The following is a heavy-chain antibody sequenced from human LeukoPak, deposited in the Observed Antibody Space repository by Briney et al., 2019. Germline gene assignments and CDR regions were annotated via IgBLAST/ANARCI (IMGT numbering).Heavy chain of an antibody. CDR2: IIPIFGTA. CDR3: ARAGTTGGYNWFDP. V-gene: IGHV1-69*05. Sequence: SVKVSCKASGGTFNSYAISWVRQAPGQGLEWMGGIIPIFGTANHAQKFQGRVTITTDESTSTAYMELSSLRSEDTAVYYCARAGTTGGYNWFDPWGQGTLVTVSS. D-gene: IGHD1-7*01. CDR1: GGTFNSYA. J-gene: IGHJ5*02.